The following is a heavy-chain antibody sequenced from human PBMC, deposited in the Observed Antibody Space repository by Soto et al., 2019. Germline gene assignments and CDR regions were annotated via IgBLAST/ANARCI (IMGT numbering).Heavy chain of an antibody. CDR3: ARDKGRAAAHYLDY. D-gene: IGHD6-13*01. Sequence: QVQLVESGGGVVQPGRSLRLSCAASGFTFSSYGMHWVRQAPGKGLEWVAVIWYDGSNKYYADSVKGRFTISRDNSKNTLYLQMKSLRAEDTAVYFCARDKGRAAAHYLDYWGQGTLVTVSS. CDR1: GFTFSSYG. CDR2: IWYDGSNK. V-gene: IGHV3-33*01. J-gene: IGHJ4*02.